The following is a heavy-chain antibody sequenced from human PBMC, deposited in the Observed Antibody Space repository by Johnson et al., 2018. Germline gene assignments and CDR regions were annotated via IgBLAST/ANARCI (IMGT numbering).Heavy chain of an antibody. CDR1: GFTFSSYW. Sequence: VQLQESGGGLVQXGGSLRLSCAASGFTFSSYWMHWVRQAPGTGLVWVSRINSDGSITSYADSVTGRFTMSRDNAKHTLYLPTNSLRAEDTAVYHWATNGPVDDGGSYYFYGMDVWGQGTTVFVSS. D-gene: IGHD4-23*01. CDR2: INSDGSIT. CDR3: ATNGPVDDGGSYYFYGMDV. J-gene: IGHJ6*02. V-gene: IGHV3-74*01.